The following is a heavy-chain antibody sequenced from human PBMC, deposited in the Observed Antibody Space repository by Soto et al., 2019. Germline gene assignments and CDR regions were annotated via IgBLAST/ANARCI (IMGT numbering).Heavy chain of an antibody. V-gene: IGHV4-34*01. J-gene: IGHJ6*03. CDR3: ARVFRGDFLCGYYFGTGVYYYYYMDV. Sequence: SETLSLTCAVYGGSFSGYYWSWTRQPPGKGLEWIGEINHSGSTNYNPSLKSRDTISVDTSKNQFSLKLSSVTAADTAVYYYARVFRGDFLCGYYFGTGVYYYYYMDVWGKGTTVTVSS. CDR2: INHSGST. D-gene: IGHD3-3*01. CDR1: GGSFSGYY.